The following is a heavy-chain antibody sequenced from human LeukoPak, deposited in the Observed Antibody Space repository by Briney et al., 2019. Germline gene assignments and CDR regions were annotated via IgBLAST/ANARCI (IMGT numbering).Heavy chain of an antibody. CDR3: AREDIVVVPAAYYYYMDV. CDR1: GLTFSSYS. Sequence: PGGSLRLSCPASGLTFSSYSMNWVRQAPGKGLEWVSYISSSSSTIYYADSVKGRFTISRDNAKNSLSLQMNSLRAEDTAVYYCAREDIVVVPAAYYYYMDVWGKGTTVTVSS. J-gene: IGHJ6*03. D-gene: IGHD2-2*01. V-gene: IGHV3-48*01. CDR2: ISSSSSTI.